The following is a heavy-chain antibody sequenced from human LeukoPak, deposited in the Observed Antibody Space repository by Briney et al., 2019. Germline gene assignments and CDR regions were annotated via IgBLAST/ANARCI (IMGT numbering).Heavy chain of an antibody. V-gene: IGHV4-34*01. CDR1: GGSFSGYY. CDR2: INHSGST. Sequence: SETLSLTCAVYGGSFSGYYWSWIRQPPGKGLEWIGEINHSGSTNYNPSLKSRVTISVDTSKNQFSLKLSSVTAADTAVYYCARGVAAAGSVYYWGQGTLVTVSS. D-gene: IGHD6-13*01. CDR3: ARGVAAAGSVYY. J-gene: IGHJ4*02.